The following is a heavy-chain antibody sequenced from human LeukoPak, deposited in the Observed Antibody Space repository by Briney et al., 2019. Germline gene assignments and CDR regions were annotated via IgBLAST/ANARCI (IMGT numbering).Heavy chain of an antibody. D-gene: IGHD3-10*01. CDR2: IYSGGST. J-gene: IGHJ4*02. Sequence: GGSLRLSCAASGFTVSSNYMSWVRQAPGKGLEWVSVIYSGGSTYYADSVKGRFTISRDNSKNTLYLQMNSLRAEDTAVYYCARESVLLWFFDYWGQGTLVTVSS. V-gene: IGHV3-66*01. CDR1: GFTVSSNY. CDR3: ARESVLLWFFDY.